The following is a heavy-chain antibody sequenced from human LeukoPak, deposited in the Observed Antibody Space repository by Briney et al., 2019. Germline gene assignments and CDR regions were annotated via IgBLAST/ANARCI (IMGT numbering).Heavy chain of an antibody. Sequence: EASVKVSCKASGGTFSSYAISWVRQAPGQGLEWMGGIIPIFGTANYAQKFQGRVTITADESTSTAYMELSSLRVEDTALYYCVRLGSTGPGNWYKLFDQWGQGTLVTVSS. CDR2: IIPIFGTA. D-gene: IGHD2-2*01. J-gene: IGHJ4*02. V-gene: IGHV1-69*13. CDR1: GGTFSSYA. CDR3: VRLGSTGPGNWYKLFDQ.